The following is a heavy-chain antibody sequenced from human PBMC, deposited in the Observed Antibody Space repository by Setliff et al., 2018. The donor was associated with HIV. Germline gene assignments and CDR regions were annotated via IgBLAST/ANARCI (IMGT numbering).Heavy chain of an antibody. V-gene: IGHV1-24*01. D-gene: IGHD1-26*01. Sequence: ASVKVSCKVSGYTLSELSRHWVRQGPGKGLEWMGGFDPEDGQRIYAQKFQGRVTMTEDTSTDTAYMELSSLTSDDTAIYFCARGLRAYLGYWGQGTLVTVSS. J-gene: IGHJ4*02. CDR2: FDPEDGQR. CDR1: GYTLSELS. CDR3: ARGLRAYLGY.